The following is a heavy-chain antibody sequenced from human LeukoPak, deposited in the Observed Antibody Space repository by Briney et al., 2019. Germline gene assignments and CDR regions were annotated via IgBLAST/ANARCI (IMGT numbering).Heavy chain of an antibody. CDR2: IYRSAST. Sequence: PSETLSLTCTVSGGSISRNGYNWGWIRQPPGKGLEWIGSIYRSASTYYDPALKSRVTISVDTSKNQFSLKLNSVTTADTAVYYCAKHTRDGYHLEGPYWGQGTLVTVSS. D-gene: IGHD5-24*01. CDR3: AKHTRDGYHLEGPY. J-gene: IGHJ4*02. V-gene: IGHV4-39*01. CDR1: GGSISRNGYN.